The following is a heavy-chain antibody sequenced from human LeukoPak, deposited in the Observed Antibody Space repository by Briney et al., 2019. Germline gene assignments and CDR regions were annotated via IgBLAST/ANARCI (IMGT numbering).Heavy chain of an antibody. CDR2: MNPNSGNT. Sequence: ASVKVSCKASGYTFTSYDINWVRQATGQGLEWMGWMNPNSGNTGYAQKFQGRVTMTRNTSISTAYMELSSLRSEDTAMYYCARGWSGKWGYSYGYADYWGQGTLVTVSS. CDR3: ARGWSGKWGYSYGYADY. V-gene: IGHV1-8*01. J-gene: IGHJ4*02. CDR1: GYTFTSYD. D-gene: IGHD5-18*01.